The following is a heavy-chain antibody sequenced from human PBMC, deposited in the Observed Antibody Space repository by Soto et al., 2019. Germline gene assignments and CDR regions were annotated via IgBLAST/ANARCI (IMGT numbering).Heavy chain of an antibody. V-gene: IGHV4-34*01. D-gene: IGHD3-3*01. Sequence: SETLSLTCAVYGGSFSGYYWSWIRQPPGKGLEWIGEINHSGSTNYNPSLKSRVTISVDTSKNQFSLKLSSVTAADTAVYYCARGSRRITIFGEVYTFDYWSQGTLVTVSS. CDR3: ARGSRRITIFGEVYTFDY. CDR1: GGSFSGYY. CDR2: INHSGST. J-gene: IGHJ4*02.